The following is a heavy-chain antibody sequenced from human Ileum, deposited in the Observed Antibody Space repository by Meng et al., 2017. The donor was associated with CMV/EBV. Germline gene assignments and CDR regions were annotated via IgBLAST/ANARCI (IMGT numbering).Heavy chain of an antibody. J-gene: IGHJ4*02. Sequence: GGSLRLSCAASGFTFSSYGMHWVRQAPGKGLEWVAFIRYDGSNKYCADSVKGRFTISRDNSKNTLYLQMNSLRAEDTAVYYCAKDNYYDSSGYYYGSTVDYWGQGTLVTVSS. D-gene: IGHD3-22*01. CDR1: GFTFSSYG. CDR3: AKDNYYDSSGYYYGSTVDY. CDR2: IRYDGSNK. V-gene: IGHV3-30*02.